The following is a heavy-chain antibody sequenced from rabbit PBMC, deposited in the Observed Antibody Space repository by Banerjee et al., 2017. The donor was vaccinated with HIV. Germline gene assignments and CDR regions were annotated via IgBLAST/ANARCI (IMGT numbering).Heavy chain of an antibody. J-gene: IGHJ3*01. D-gene: IGHD1-1*01. Sequence: QQMEEAGGGLVKPGASLTLTCTASGFSFNSSYYMCWVRQAPGKGLEWIGCVYTGGSGSTYYASWAEGRFTITKNTSLNTVTLQLNSLTAADTATYFCARAYVIGGTRLDLWGPGTLVTVS. CDR1: GFSFNSSYY. V-gene: IGHV1S40*01. CDR3: ARAYVIGGTRLDL. CDR2: VYTGGSGST.